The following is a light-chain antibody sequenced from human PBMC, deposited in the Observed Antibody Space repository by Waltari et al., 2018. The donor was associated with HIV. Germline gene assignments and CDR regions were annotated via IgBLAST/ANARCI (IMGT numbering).Light chain of an antibody. CDR1: ISNFGTNY. V-gene: IGLV1-47*01. CDR3: STWDDKMSGVI. Sequence: QSVLPQPPSTSGTPGQRVTIACSGSISNFGTNYGYRYQHLPGTAPKLLIYNNNRRPSGLPDRFSGSKSDTSASLAISGLRSEDEADYYCSTWDDKMSGVIFGGGTKLTVL. CDR2: NNN. J-gene: IGLJ2*01.